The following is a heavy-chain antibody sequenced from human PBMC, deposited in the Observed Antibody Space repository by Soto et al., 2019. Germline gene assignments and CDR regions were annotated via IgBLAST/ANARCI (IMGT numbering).Heavy chain of an antibody. CDR3: SRDGASSSWHGMDV. J-gene: IGHJ6*02. CDR1: GGSISSYF. CDR2: IDYSGRT. V-gene: IGHV4-59*01. D-gene: IGHD6-19*01. Sequence: SETLSLTCTVSGGSISSYFWSWIRQPPGKGLEWIGYIDYSGRTNYNPSLKSRVSISVDTSKNRFSLMLNSVTAADTAMYYCSRDGASSSWHGMDVWGQGTKVTVSS.